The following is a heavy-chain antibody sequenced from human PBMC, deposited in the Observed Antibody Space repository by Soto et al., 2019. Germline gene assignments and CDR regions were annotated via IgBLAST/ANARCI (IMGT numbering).Heavy chain of an antibody. Sequence: GASVKVSCKASGYTFTSYGISWVRQAPGQGLEWMGWISAYNGNTNYAQKLQGRVTMTTDTSTSTAYMELRSLRSDDTAVYYCARERADRYYYGSGSSLIDYWGQGTLVTVSS. D-gene: IGHD3-10*01. V-gene: IGHV1-18*01. CDR1: GYTFTSYG. CDR3: ARERADRYYYGSGSSLIDY. J-gene: IGHJ4*02. CDR2: ISAYNGNT.